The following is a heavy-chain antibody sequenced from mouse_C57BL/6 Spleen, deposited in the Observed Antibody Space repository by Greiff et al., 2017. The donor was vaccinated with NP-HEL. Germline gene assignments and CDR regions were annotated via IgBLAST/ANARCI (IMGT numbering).Heavy chain of an antibody. J-gene: IGHJ3*01. Sequence: EVQLQQSGPELVKPGASVKMSCKASGYTFTDYNMHWVKQSHGKSLEWIGYINPNNGGTSYNQKFKGKATLTVNKSSSTAYMELRSLTSEDSAVYYCVVAREDPFAYWGQGTLVTVSA. CDR1: GYTFTDYN. V-gene: IGHV1-22*01. CDR2: INPNNGGT. CDR3: VVAREDPFAY. D-gene: IGHD1-1*02.